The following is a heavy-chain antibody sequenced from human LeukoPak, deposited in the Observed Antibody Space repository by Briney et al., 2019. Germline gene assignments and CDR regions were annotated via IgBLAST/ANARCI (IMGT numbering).Heavy chain of an antibody. CDR1: GISLSSYA. Sequence: GGSLRLSCAASGISLSSYATRWVRQAPGKGLEWGSGITGSGGTTHYADSVKGRFTISRDNSKNTLYLQMNSLRAEDTAVYYCAKGYYGGSYCYFDYWGQGTLVTASS. J-gene: IGHJ4*02. CDR2: ITGSGGTT. V-gene: IGHV3-23*01. D-gene: IGHD1-26*01. CDR3: AKGYYGGSYCYFDY.